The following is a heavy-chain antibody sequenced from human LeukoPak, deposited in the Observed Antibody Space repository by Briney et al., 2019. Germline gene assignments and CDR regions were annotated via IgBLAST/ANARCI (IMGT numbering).Heavy chain of an antibody. Sequence: GGSLRLSCAASGFTFSSYTMNWVRQAPGKGLEWVSSITSSTRYIFHADSVKGRFTISRDNAKKSLYLQMNSLRAEDTAVYYCAREWELLGVDYWGQGTLVTVSS. D-gene: IGHD1-26*01. CDR1: GFTFSSYT. J-gene: IGHJ4*02. CDR3: AREWELLGVDY. V-gene: IGHV3-21*01. CDR2: ITSSTRYI.